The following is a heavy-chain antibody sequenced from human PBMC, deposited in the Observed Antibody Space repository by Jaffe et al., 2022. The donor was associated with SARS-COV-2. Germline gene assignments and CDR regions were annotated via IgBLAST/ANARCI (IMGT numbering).Heavy chain of an antibody. J-gene: IGHJ6*02. CDR3: ASHDNWNTPDYYYYGMDV. D-gene: IGHD1-20*01. CDR2: IIPIFGTA. Sequence: QVQLVQSGAEVKKPGSSVKVSCKASGGTFSSYAISWVRQAPGQGLEWMGGIIPIFGTANYAQKFQGRVTITADESTSTAYMELSSLRSEDTAVYYCASHDNWNTPDYYYYGMDVWGQGTTVTVSS. V-gene: IGHV1-69*01. CDR1: GGTFSSYA.